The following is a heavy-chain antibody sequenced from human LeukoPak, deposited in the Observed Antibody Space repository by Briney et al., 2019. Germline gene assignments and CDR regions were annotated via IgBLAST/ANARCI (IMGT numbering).Heavy chain of an antibody. J-gene: IGHJ4*02. V-gene: IGHV3-21*01. CDR2: ISGSSTYI. D-gene: IGHD3-16*02. Sequence: PGGSLRLSCAASGFTFSTYSMNWVRQAPGKGLEWVSAISGSSTYIYYADSVKGRITITRDNAKNSLYLQMNSLRAEDTAVYYCARLLYDYVWGSYRSYYFDFWGQGTLVTVSS. CDR3: ARLLYDYVWGSYRSYYFDF. CDR1: GFTFSTYS.